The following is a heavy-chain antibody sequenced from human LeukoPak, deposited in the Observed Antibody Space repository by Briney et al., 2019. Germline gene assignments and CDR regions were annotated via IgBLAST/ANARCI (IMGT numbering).Heavy chain of an antibody. J-gene: IGHJ4*02. CDR3: ARGTISGPYYFDY. CDR1: GGSFSGYY. D-gene: IGHD5-12*01. V-gene: IGHV4-34*01. CDR2: INHSGST. Sequence: SGTLSLTCAVYGGSFSGYYWSWIRQPPGKGLEWIGEINHSGSTNYNPSLKSRVTISVDTSKNQFSLKLSSVTAADTAVYYCARGTISGPYYFDYRGQGTLVTVSS.